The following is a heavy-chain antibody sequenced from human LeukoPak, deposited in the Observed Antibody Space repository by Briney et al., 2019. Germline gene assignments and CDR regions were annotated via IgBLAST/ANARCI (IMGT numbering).Heavy chain of an antibody. D-gene: IGHD1-26*01. Sequence: GGSLRLSCAASGFTFSIYSMDRVRQAPGKGLEWVSSISSSGSYIYYADSLKGRFTISRDNAKNSLYLQMDSLRVEDTAEYYCARDPYSGNYGAYYYYYMDVWGKGTTVTVSS. J-gene: IGHJ6*03. CDR1: GFTFSIYS. CDR2: ISSSGSYI. V-gene: IGHV3-21*06. CDR3: ARDPYSGNYGAYYYYYMDV.